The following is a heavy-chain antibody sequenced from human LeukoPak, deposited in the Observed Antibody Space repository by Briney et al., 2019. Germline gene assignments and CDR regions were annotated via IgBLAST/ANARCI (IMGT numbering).Heavy chain of an antibody. CDR2: ISYDGSSE. D-gene: IGHD4-17*01. CDR3: AKELYNYGDYGAEGLDV. Sequence: GRSLRLSCAVSGFTFGNYGMHWVRQAPGKGLEWVALISYDGSSEYYAGSVKGRFTISRHNSKITVYLQMNSLKAEDTAVYYCAKELYNYGDYGAEGLDVGGQGTTVTVS. CDR1: GFTFGNYG. V-gene: IGHV3-30*18. J-gene: IGHJ6*02.